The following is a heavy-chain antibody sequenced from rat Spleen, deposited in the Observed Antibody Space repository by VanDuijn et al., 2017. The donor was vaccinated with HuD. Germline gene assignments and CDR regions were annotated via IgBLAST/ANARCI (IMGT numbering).Heavy chain of an antibody. CDR2: ISYEGSST. CDR3: ARHELTRKVVITTNWYFDF. J-gene: IGHJ1*01. Sequence: EVQLVESGGVLVQPGRSLRLSCAASGFTFSDYYMAWVRQAPKKGLEWVASISYEGSSTYYGDSVKGRFTISRDNAKSTLYLQMDSLRSEDTATYYCARHELTRKVVITTNWYFDFWGPGTMVTVSS. V-gene: IGHV5-22*01. D-gene: IGHD1-12*02. CDR1: GFTFSDYY.